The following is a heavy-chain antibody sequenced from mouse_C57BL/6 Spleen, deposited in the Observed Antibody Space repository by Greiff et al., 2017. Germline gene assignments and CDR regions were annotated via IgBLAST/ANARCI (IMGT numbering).Heavy chain of an antibody. Sequence: QVHVKQPGAELVKPGASVKLSCKASGYTFTSYWMHWVKQRPGRGLEWIGRIDPNSGGTKYNEKFKSKATLTVDKPASTAYMQLSSLTSEDSAVYYCEIVDDYEETCDDWGKGTTRTVSS. CDR3: EIVDDYEETCDD. J-gene: IGHJ2*01. V-gene: IGHV1-72*01. CDR1: GYTFTSYW. CDR2: IDPNSGGT. D-gene: IGHD2-4*01.